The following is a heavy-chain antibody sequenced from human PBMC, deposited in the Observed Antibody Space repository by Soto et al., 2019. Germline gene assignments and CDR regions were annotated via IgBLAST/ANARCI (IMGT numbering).Heavy chain of an antibody. CDR1: GGSISSGGYY. D-gene: IGHD2-21*02. J-gene: IGHJ4*02. CDR3: ARDSPGGNSNPYYFDY. Sequence: SETLSLTCTVSGGSISSGGYYWSWIRQHPGKGLEWIGYIYYSGSTYYNPSLKSRVTISVDTSKNQFSLKLSSVTAADTAVYYCARDSPGGNSNPYYFDYWGQGTLVTVSS. CDR2: IYYSGST. V-gene: IGHV4-31*03.